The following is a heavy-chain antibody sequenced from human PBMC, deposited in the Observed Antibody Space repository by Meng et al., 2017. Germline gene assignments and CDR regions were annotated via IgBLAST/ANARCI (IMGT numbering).Heavy chain of an antibody. D-gene: IGHD4-23*01. CDR2: INPNSGGT. V-gene: IGHV1-2*06. Sequence: ASVKVSCKASGYTFTGYYMHWVRQAPGQGLEWMGRINPNSGGTNYAQKFQGRVTMTRDTSISTAYMELSRLRSDDTAVYYCARNGDYTTARSQGNSEWYFDLWGRGTLVTVSS. CDR1: GYTFTGYY. CDR3: ARNGDYTTARSQGNSEWYFDL. J-gene: IGHJ2*01.